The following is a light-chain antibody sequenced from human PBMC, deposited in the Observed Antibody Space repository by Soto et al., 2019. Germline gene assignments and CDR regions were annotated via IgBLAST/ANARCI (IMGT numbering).Light chain of an antibody. CDR2: AAS. V-gene: IGKV1-39*01. CDR3: QQRYSTPFT. Sequence: DIQMTQSPSSLSASVGDSVTITCRASQRIRNYLNWYQQKPGKAPKLLVYAASRLQSGVPSRFSGRGSGTDFTLSISSLHTEDFATYYCQQRYSTPFTFGPGTKVYI. J-gene: IGKJ3*01. CDR1: QRIRNY.